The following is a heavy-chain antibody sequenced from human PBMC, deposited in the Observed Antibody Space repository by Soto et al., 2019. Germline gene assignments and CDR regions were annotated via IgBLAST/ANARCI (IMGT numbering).Heavy chain of an antibody. Sequence: GGSLRLSCAASGFTFSSYWMSWVRQAPGKGLEWVANIKQDGSEKYYVDSVKGRFTISRDNAKNSLYLQMNSLRAEDTAVYYCARVKTYYYDSSGSRGWLQHWGQGTLVTVSS. CDR3: ARVKTYYYDSSGSRGWLQH. V-gene: IGHV3-7*05. CDR2: IKQDGSEK. J-gene: IGHJ1*01. D-gene: IGHD3-22*01. CDR1: GFTFSSYW.